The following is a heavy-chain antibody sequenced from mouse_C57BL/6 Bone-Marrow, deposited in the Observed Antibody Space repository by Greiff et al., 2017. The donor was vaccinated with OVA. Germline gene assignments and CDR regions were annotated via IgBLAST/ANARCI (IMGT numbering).Heavy chain of an antibody. J-gene: IGHJ1*03. CDR1: GYAFTNYL. CDR2: INPGSGGT. CDR3: ARSGLPGYFDV. D-gene: IGHD3-1*01. V-gene: IGHV1-54*01. Sequence: VQLVESGAELVRPGTSVKVSCKASGYAFTNYLIEWVKQRPGQGLEWIGVINPGSGGTNYNEKFKGKATLTADKSSSTAYMQLSSLTSEDAAVYFCARSGLPGYFDVWGTGTTVTVSS.